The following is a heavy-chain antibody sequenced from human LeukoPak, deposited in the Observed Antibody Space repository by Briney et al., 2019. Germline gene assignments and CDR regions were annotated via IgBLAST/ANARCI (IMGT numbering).Heavy chain of an antibody. CDR2: ISSSGGST. CDR3: AKVGYSYGFYYYMDV. V-gene: IGHV3-23*01. Sequence: GGSLRLSCAASGFTFSTYWMSWIRQAPGKGLEWVSAISSSGGSTYYADSVKGRFTISRDNSKNTLYLQTNSLRAEDTAVYYCAKVGYSYGFYYYMDVWGKGTTVTVSS. CDR1: GFTFSTYW. J-gene: IGHJ6*03. D-gene: IGHD5-18*01.